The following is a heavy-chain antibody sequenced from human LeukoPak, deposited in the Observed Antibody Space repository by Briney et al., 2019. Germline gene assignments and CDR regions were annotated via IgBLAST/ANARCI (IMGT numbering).Heavy chain of an antibody. J-gene: IGHJ3*02. Sequence: SVKVSCKASGGTFSSYAISWVRQAPGQGLEWMGRIIPILGIANYAQKFQGRVTITADKSTSTAYMELSSLRSEDTAVYYCARVWLGGAFDIWGQGTMVTVSS. CDR1: GGTFSSYA. CDR3: ARVWLGGAFDI. V-gene: IGHV1-69*04. D-gene: IGHD3-10*01. CDR2: IIPILGIA.